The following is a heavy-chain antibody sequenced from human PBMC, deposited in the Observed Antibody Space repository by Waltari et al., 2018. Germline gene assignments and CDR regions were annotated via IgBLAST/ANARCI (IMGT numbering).Heavy chain of an antibody. Sequence: EVQLVESGGGLVQPGGSLSLSCAASGFTSSSYGMFWVRQAPGRGLVCVSHINSAGSTTTYADSVKGRFTISRDNAKNTLYLQMVSLRAEDTAVYYCARDPERGDGYVLDFWGQGTLVTVSS. V-gene: IGHV3-74*01. D-gene: IGHD5-12*01. CDR3: ARDPERGDGYVLDF. J-gene: IGHJ4*02. CDR2: INSAGSTT. CDR1: GFTSSSYG.